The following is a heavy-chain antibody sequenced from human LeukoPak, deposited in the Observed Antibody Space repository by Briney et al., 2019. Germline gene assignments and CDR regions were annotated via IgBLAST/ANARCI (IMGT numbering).Heavy chain of an antibody. Sequence: GASVKVSCKASDYTFSSYGISWVRQAPGQGLEWMGWISGDNGNTKYAQNLQGRVTMTTDTSTSTAYMELRSLRSDDTAVYYCARGRGSSSSDYWGQGTLVTVSS. CDR1: DYTFSSYG. V-gene: IGHV1-18*01. CDR2: ISGDNGNT. J-gene: IGHJ4*02. D-gene: IGHD6-6*01. CDR3: ARGRGSSSSDY.